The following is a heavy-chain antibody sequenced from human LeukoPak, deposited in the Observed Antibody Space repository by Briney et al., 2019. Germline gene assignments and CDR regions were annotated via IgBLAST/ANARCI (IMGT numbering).Heavy chain of an antibody. CDR3: AKDDYYDTSGYRD. J-gene: IGHJ4*02. D-gene: IGHD3-22*01. CDR1: GFTFSSYW. V-gene: IGHV3-74*01. CDR2: INSDGSRT. Sequence: GGSLRLSCAASGFTFSSYWMHWVRQAPGKGLVWVSHINSDGSRTSYADSVKGRFTISRDNAKNSLYLQMNSLRAEDTAVYYCAKDDYYDTSGYRDWGQGTLVTVSS.